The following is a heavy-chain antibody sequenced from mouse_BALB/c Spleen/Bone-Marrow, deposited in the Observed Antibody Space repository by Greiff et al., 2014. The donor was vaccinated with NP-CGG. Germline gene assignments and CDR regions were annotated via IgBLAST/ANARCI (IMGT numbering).Heavy chain of an antibody. Sequence: EVQGVESGGGLVQPGGSLRLSCATSGFTFTDYYMSWVRQPPGKALEWLGFIRNKANGYTTDYSASVKGRFTISRDNSQSILYLQMNTLRAEDSATYYCARDEVLQSIYWYCGVWGAGTTVTVSS. CDR3: ARDEVLQSIYWYCGV. J-gene: IGHJ1*01. CDR1: GFTFTDYY. D-gene: IGHD1-1*01. V-gene: IGHV7-3*02. CDR2: IRNKANGYTT.